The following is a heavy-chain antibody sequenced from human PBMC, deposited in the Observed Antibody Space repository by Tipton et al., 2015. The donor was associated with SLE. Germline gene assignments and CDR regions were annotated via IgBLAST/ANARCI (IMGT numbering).Heavy chain of an antibody. Sequence: TLSLTCTVSGDSFSSTAYYWSWIRQPAGKGLEWIGRVYSTGSTTYNPSLESRLTISADTSKNQFSLRLSSATAADTAVYFCARSPSILPTASDVFDVWGQGTVVTVSS. J-gene: IGHJ3*01. CDR3: ARSPSILPTASDVFDV. D-gene: IGHD1-1*01. CDR2: VYSTGST. CDR1: GDSFSSTAYY. V-gene: IGHV4-61*02.